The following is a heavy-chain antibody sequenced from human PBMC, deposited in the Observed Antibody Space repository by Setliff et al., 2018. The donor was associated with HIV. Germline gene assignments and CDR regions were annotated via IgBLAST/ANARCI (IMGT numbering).Heavy chain of an antibody. CDR3: ARVRTGSYFQRLDYYYMDV. Sequence: TVSGGSISNISYYWSWIRQSPGKGLEWIGEINHSGSTNYNPSLKSRVTISVDTSKNQFSLKLSSVTAADTAVYFCARVRTGSYFQRLDYYYMDVWGKGTTVTVS. CDR1: GGSISNISYY. D-gene: IGHD3-9*01. V-gene: IGHV4-39*07. J-gene: IGHJ6*03. CDR2: INHSGST.